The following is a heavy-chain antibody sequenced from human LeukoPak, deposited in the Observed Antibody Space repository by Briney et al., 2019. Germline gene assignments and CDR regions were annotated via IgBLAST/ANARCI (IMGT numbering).Heavy chain of an antibody. Sequence: GGSLRLSCAASGFTFSSYAMHWVRQAPGKGLEWVAVISYDGSNKYYADSVKGRFTISRDNSKNTLYLQMNSLRAEDTAVYYGARDQYYDYVWGSYRYSHGHGMDGWGQGTTVTVS. D-gene: IGHD3-16*02. CDR1: GFTFSSYA. CDR3: ARDQYYDYVWGSYRYSHGHGMDG. V-gene: IGHV3-30-3*01. J-gene: IGHJ6*02. CDR2: ISYDGSNK.